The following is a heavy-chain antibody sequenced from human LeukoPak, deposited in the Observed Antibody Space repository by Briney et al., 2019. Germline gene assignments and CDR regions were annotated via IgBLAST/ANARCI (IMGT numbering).Heavy chain of an antibody. D-gene: IGHD2-2*01. CDR3: ARAPAAPYCSSTSCSTGYYYYYYMDV. CDR1: GYTFTSYG. CDR2: IIPIFGTA. Sequence: SVKVSCKASGYTFTSYGISWVRQAPGQGLEWMGGIIPIFGTANYAQKFQGRVTITADESTSTAYMELSSLRSEDTAVYYCARAPAAPYCSSTSCSTGYYYYYYMDVWGKGTTVTISS. V-gene: IGHV1-69*13. J-gene: IGHJ6*03.